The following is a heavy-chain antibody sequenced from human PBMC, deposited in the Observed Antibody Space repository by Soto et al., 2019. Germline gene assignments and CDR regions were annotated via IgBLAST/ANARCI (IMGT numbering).Heavy chain of an antibody. CDR3: ARGDYYDTSGFYHYYYGLEV. Sequence: PSETLSLTCSVSGCSIIRYYWSWIRQPPGKGLQWIGYSSYSGRTKFNPSLKSRVTMSVDTSNNQFSLRLSSVTAADTAVYYCARGDYYDTSGFYHYYYGLEVWGQGTTVTVSS. CDR1: GCSIIRYY. CDR2: SSYSGRT. J-gene: IGHJ6*02. V-gene: IGHV4-59*01. D-gene: IGHD3-22*01.